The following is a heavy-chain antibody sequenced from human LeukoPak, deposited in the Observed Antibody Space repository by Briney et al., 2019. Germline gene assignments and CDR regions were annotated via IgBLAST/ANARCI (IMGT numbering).Heavy chain of an antibody. CDR3: AKDPTKAVGFSHIDY. CDR2: ITGSGSGT. CDR1: GFTFTSYA. J-gene: IGHJ4*02. D-gene: IGHD5-12*01. V-gene: IGHV3-23*01. Sequence: GGSLRLSCAASGFTFTSYAMSWVRQAPGKGLEWVSTITGSGSGTYYADSVKGRFIISRDNSKTTLYLQMNSLRVEDTAVYYCAKDPTKAVGFSHIDYWGPGTLVTVSS.